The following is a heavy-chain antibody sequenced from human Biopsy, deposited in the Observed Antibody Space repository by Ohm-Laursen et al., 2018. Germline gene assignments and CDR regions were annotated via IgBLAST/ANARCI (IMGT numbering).Heavy chain of an antibody. J-gene: IGHJ6*02. CDR1: GFDFSDYS. V-gene: IGHV3-21*01. CDR3: ARESALKWYQSLSYFNGMDV. CDR2: VTTTSSYI. D-gene: IGHD2-2*01. Sequence: SLRLSCAASGFDFSDYSMSGDRQAPGKGLEWVSSVTTTSSYIYYADSVKGRFTISRDNAKNSLYLQMNSLRAEDTAVYYCARESALKWYQSLSYFNGMDVWGQGTTVTVSS.